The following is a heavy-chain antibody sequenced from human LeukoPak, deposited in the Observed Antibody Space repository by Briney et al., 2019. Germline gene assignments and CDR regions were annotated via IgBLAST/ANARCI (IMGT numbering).Heavy chain of an antibody. D-gene: IGHD6-19*01. CDR1: GGSISSYY. CDR2: IYYSGST. V-gene: IGHV4-59*08. J-gene: IGHJ4*02. CDR3: ARQLAVAGLSHFDY. Sequence: KPSETLSLTCTVSGGSISSYYWSWIRQPPGKGLEWIGYIYYSGSTNYNPSLKSRVTISVDTSKNQFSLKLSSVTAADTAVYYCARQLAVAGLSHFDYWGQGTLVTVSS.